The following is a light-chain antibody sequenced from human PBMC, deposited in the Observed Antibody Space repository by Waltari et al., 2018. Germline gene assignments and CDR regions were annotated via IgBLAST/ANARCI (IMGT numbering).Light chain of an antibody. CDR2: AAS. J-gene: IGKJ2*01. V-gene: IGKV1-NL1*01. Sequence: DIQMTQSPSSLSASVGDRVTITCRASQGISNSLAWYQQKPGKAPKLLLYAASRLESGVPARFSGSGSWTDYTLTISSLQPEDFATYYCQQYYSTPTFGQWTKLEIK. CDR3: QQYYSTPT. CDR1: QGISNS.